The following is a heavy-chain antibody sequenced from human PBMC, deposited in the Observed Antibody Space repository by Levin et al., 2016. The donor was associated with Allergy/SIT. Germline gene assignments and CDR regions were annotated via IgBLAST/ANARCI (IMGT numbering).Heavy chain of an antibody. D-gene: IGHD2-2*01. Sequence: WVRQAPGQGLEWMGGIIPIFGTANYAQKFQGRVTITADESTSTAYMELSSLRSEDTAVYYCAGIPLPGDCSSTSCYWYYYYGMDVWGQGTTVTV. J-gene: IGHJ6*02. V-gene: IGHV1-69*01. CDR2: IIPIFGTA. CDR3: AGIPLPGDCSSTSCYWYYYYGMDV.